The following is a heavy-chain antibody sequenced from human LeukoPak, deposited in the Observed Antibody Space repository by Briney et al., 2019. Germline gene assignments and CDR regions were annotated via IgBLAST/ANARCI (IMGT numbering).Heavy chain of an antibody. J-gene: IGHJ4*02. Sequence: GESLKISCKGSGYSFNSYWIGWVRQMPGKGLKWMGIIYPGDSDARYSPSFQGQVTISADKSISTAYLQWSSLKASDTAMYYCARRLRYYDILTGYSLYYFDYWGQGTLVTVSS. CDR1: GYSFNSYW. V-gene: IGHV5-51*01. CDR3: ARRLRYYDILTGYSLYYFDY. CDR2: IYPGDSDA. D-gene: IGHD3-9*01.